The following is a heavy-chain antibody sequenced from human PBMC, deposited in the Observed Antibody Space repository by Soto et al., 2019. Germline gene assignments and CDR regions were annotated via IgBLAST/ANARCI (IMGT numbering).Heavy chain of an antibody. CDR1: DGSIHSHF. D-gene: IGHD3-3*01. CDR2: IYSSGST. CDR3: ARDNVWSGYYSFFDY. J-gene: IGHJ4*02. V-gene: IGHV4-4*07. Sequence: SETLSLTCSVSDGSIHSHFWSWIRQPSGKRLEWIGRIYSSGSTIYNPSLKSRVTMSVDTSKNQFSLKLRSVTAADTAVYYCARDNVWSGYYSFFDYWGQGTLVTVSS.